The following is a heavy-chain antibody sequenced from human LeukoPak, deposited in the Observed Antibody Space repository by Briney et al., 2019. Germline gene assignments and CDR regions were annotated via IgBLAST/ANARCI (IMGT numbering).Heavy chain of an antibody. D-gene: IGHD6-25*01. J-gene: IGHJ4*02. CDR3: ANEGRLQTVGYFDY. Sequence: GGSLRLSCAASGFTFSGYSMNWVRQTPGKGLEWVSLISSSSNYIYYADSVKGRFTISRDNAKNSLYLQMNSLRAEDTAVYYCANEGRLQTVGYFDYWGQRPLVTVSS. V-gene: IGHV3-21*01. CDR1: GFTFSGYS. CDR2: ISSSSNYI.